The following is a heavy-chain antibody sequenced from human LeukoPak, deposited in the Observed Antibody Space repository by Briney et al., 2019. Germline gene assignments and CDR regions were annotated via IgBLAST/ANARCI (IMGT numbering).Heavy chain of an antibody. CDR3: ARSYYDSSGYYYYYYGMDV. CDR2: ISSSGSTI. V-gene: IGHV3-11*01. D-gene: IGHD3-22*01. J-gene: IGHJ6*02. Sequence: PGGSLRLSCAASGFTFSDYYMSWIRQAPGKGLEWVSYISSSGSTIYYADSVKGRFTISRDNAKNSLYLQMNSLRAEDTAVYHCARSYYDSSGYYYYYYGMDVWGQGTTVTVSS. CDR1: GFTFSDYY.